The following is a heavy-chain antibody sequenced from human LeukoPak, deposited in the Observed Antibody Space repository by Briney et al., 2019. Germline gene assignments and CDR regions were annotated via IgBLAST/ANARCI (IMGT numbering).Heavy chain of an antibody. V-gene: IGHV3-74*01. CDR3: ARRPCSGGICYPPDY. J-gene: IGHJ4*02. CDR1: GFTFSTYW. CDR2: ISSDAITT. D-gene: IGHD2-15*01. Sequence: GGPLRLSCAASGFTFSTYWMHWVRHAPGKGLVWVSRISSDAITTNYADSVKGRFTVSRDNAKNTLYLQMNSLRDEDTAVYYCARRPCSGGICYPPDYWGQGTLVTVSS.